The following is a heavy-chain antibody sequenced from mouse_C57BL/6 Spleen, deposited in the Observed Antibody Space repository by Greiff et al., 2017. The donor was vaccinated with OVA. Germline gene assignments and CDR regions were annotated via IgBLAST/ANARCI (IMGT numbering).Heavy chain of an antibody. D-gene: IGHD3-3*01. Sequence: EVKLVGSGGGLVKPGGSLKLSCAASGFTFSDYGMHWVRQAPEKGLEWVAYISSGSSTIYYADTVKGRFTISRDNAKNTLFLQMTSLRSEDTAMYYCARGTEFAYWGQGTLVTVSA. CDR1: GFTFSDYG. V-gene: IGHV5-17*01. CDR2: ISSGSSTI. J-gene: IGHJ3*01. CDR3: ARGTEFAY.